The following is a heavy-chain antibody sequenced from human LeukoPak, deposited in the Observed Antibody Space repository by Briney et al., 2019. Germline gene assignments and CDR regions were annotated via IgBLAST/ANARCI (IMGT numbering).Heavy chain of an antibody. J-gene: IGHJ4*02. CDR2: IIPILGIA. V-gene: IGHV1-69*04. D-gene: IGHD3-10*01. CDR1: GGTFSSYA. Sequence: SVKVSCKASGGTFSSYAISWVRQAPGQGLEWMGRIIPILGIANYAQKFQGRVTITTDESTSTAYMELSSLRSEDTAVYYCAREGYYGSGSPDYWGQGTLVTVSS. CDR3: AREGYYGSGSPDY.